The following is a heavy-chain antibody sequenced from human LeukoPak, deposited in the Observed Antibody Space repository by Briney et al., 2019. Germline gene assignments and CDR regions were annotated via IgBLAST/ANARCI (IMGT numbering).Heavy chain of an antibody. CDR2: ISISSSYA. J-gene: IGHJ5*02. V-gene: IGHV3-11*06. CDR3: ARDHRPYSSSPRWFDP. Sequence: GGSLRLSCAASGFTFSDYYMSWIRQAPGKGLEKVSYISISSSYANYTDSVKGRFTISRDNAKNSLYLQMNSLRAEDTAVYYCARDHRPYSSSPRWFDPWGQGTLVTVSS. D-gene: IGHD6-13*01. CDR1: GFTFSDYY.